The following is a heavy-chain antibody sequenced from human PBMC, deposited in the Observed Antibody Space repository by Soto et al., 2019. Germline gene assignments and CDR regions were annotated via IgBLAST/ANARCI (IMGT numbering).Heavy chain of an antibody. D-gene: IGHD6-13*01. Sequence: QVQLVESGGGVVQPGRSLRLSCAASGFTFSSYGMHWVRQAPGKGLEWVAVIWYDGSNKYYADSVKGRFTISRDNSKNTLYLQMNSLRAEDTAVCYCARDLGIAAALDYWGQGTLVTVSS. CDR3: ARDLGIAAALDY. V-gene: IGHV3-33*01. J-gene: IGHJ4*02. CDR1: GFTFSSYG. CDR2: IWYDGSNK.